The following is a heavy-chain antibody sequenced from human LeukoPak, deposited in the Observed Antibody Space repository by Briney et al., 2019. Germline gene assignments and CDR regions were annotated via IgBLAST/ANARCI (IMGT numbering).Heavy chain of an antibody. CDR3: TREGYYYDSSGYYYVPNFDY. J-gene: IGHJ4*02. V-gene: IGHV3-49*03. CDR1: GFTFGDYA. CDR2: IRSKAYGCTT. Sequence: QSGGSLRLSCTASGFTFGDYAMSWFRQAPGKGLEWVGFIRSKAYGCTTEYAASVKGRFTISRDDSKSIAYLQMNSLKTEDTAVYYCTREGYYYDSSGYYYVPNFDYWGQGTLVTVSS. D-gene: IGHD3-22*01.